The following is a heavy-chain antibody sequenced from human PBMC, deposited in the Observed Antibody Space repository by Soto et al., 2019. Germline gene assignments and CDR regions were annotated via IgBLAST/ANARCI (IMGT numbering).Heavy chain of an antibody. CDR3: AKFDQLGYCSGGSCYEDAFDI. CDR2: ISGSGGST. Sequence: GGSLRLSCAASGFTFSSYAMSWVRQAPGKGLEWVSAISGSGGSTYYADSVKGRFTISRDNSKNTLYLQMNSLRAEDTAVYYCAKFDQLGYCSGGSCYEDAFDIWGQGTMVTVSS. CDR1: GFTFSSYA. D-gene: IGHD2-15*01. V-gene: IGHV3-23*01. J-gene: IGHJ3*02.